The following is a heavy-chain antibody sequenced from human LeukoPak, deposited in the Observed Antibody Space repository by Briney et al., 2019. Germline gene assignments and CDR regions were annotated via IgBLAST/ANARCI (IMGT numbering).Heavy chain of an antibody. CDR1: GGSISSSSYY. Sequence: ETLSLTCTVSGGSISSSSYYWGWIRQPPGKGLEWVSAISGSGGNTYYADSVKGRFTISRDNSKNTLYLQMNSLRAEDTARYYCAKVVYDFWSAIDYWGQGTLVTVSS. D-gene: IGHD3-3*01. V-gene: IGHV3-23*01. J-gene: IGHJ4*02. CDR2: ISGSGGNT. CDR3: AKVVYDFWSAIDY.